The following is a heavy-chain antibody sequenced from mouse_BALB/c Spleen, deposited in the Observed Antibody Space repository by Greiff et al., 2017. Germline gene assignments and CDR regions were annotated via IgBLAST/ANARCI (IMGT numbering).Heavy chain of an antibody. CDR2: INPSNGRT. CDR1: GYTFTSYW. J-gene: IGHJ3*01. Sequence: QVQLQQPGAELVKPGASVKLSCKASGYTFTSYWMHWVKQRPGQGLEWIGEINPSNGRTNYNEKFKSKATLTVDKSSSTAYMQLSSLTSEDSAVYYCARWGGNYEGAYWGQGTLVTVSA. CDR3: ARWGGNYEGAY. D-gene: IGHD2-1*01. V-gene: IGHV1S81*02.